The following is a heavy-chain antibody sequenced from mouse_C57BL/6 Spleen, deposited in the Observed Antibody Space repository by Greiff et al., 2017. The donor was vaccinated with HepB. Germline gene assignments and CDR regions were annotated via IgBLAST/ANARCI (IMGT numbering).Heavy chain of an antibody. Sequence: QVQLKESGAELVKPGASVKLSCKASGYTFTEYTIHWVKQRSGQGLEWIGWFYPGSGSIKYNEKFKDKATLTADKSSSTVYMELSRLTSEDSAVYFCARHEEGGGLVYYTFDYWGQGTTLTVSS. J-gene: IGHJ2*01. V-gene: IGHV1-62-2*01. CDR1: GYTFTEYT. CDR2: FYPGSGSI. CDR3: ARHEEGGGLVYYTFDY. D-gene: IGHD2-1*01.